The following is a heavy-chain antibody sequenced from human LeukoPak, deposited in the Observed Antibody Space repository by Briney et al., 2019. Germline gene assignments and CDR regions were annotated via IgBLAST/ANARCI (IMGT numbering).Heavy chain of an antibody. CDR3: ARLEMATIGVGYYFDY. Sequence: GGSLRLSCAASGFTFSRYWMSWVRQAPGKGLEWVANINQDGSEKYYVDSVKGRFTISRDNAKNSLYLQMNSLRAEDTAVYYCARLEMATIGVGYYFDYWGQGTLVTVSS. J-gene: IGHJ4*02. V-gene: IGHV3-7*01. D-gene: IGHD5-24*01. CDR1: GFTFSRYW. CDR2: INQDGSEK.